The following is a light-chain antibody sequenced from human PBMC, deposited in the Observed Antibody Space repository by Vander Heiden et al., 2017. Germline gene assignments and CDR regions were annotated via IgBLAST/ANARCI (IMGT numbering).Light chain of an antibody. CDR1: QSVSSY. J-gene: IGKJ4*01. V-gene: IGKV3-11*01. Sequence: EIVLTQSPATLSLSPGERATLSCRASQSVSSYLAWYHQKPGKAPRLLIYDASNRATGIPARFSGSGSGTDFTLTISSLEPEDFAVYYCQQRSNWPTFGGGTKVEIK. CDR3: QQRSNWPT. CDR2: DAS.